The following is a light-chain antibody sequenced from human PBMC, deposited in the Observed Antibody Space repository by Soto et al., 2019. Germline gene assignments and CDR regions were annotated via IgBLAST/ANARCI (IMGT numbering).Light chain of an antibody. CDR3: QQYNSYSKWT. CDR2: DAS. CDR1: QRISIW. Sequence: DIQMTQSPSTLSASVGDRVTITCRASQRISIWLAWYQQKPGKHPKLLIYDASSLESGVPSRLSGSGSGTEFTLTISSLQPDDFATYYCQQYNSYSKWTFGQGTKVDIK. V-gene: IGKV1-5*01. J-gene: IGKJ1*01.